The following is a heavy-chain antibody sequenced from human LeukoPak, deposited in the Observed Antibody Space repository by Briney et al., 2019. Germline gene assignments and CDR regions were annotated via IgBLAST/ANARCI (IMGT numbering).Heavy chain of an antibody. Sequence: PGGSLRLSCAASGFTFSSYSMSWVRQAPGKGLEWVSAISGSGGSTYYADSVKGRFTISRDNSKNTLYLQMNSLRAEDTAVYYCAKDLYDRPYYFDYWGQGTLVTVSS. CDR2: ISGSGGST. D-gene: IGHD3-22*01. CDR3: AKDLYDRPYYFDY. V-gene: IGHV3-23*01. J-gene: IGHJ4*02. CDR1: GFTFSSYS.